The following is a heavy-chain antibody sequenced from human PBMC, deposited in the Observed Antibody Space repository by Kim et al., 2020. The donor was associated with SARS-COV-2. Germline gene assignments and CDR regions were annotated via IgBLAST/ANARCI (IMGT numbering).Heavy chain of an antibody. J-gene: IGHJ2*01. CDR2: ISYSGST. V-gene: IGHV4-59*13. D-gene: IGHD6-19*01. CDR1: GGSISTYY. CDR3: ARGGVKQWLGL. Sequence: SETLSLTCTVSGGSISTYYWNWIRQSPQKGLEWIGFISYSGSTNYNPSLKSRVAISVDSSKNQFSLNLSSVTAADTAVYYCARGGVKQWLGLWGRGTLSLSPQ.